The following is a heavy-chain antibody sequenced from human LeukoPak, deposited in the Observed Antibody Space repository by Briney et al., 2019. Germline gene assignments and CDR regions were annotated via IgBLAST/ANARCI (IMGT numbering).Heavy chain of an antibody. V-gene: IGHV3-7*01. Sequence: GGSLRLSCAASGFTLSSYWMSWVRQAPGKGLEWLAYIDQDGRDISYLDSVKGRFTISRDNAKNSLCLQMNSLRVEDTAVYYCARKGYGSGSYTYYFDYWGQGTLVTVSS. D-gene: IGHD3-10*01. J-gene: IGHJ4*02. CDR1: GFTLSSYW. CDR3: ARKGYGSGSYTYYFDY. CDR2: IDQDGRDI.